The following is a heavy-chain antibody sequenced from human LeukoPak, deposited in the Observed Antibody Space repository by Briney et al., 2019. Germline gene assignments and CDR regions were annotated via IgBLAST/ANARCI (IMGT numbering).Heavy chain of an antibody. V-gene: IGHV1-3*01. Sequence: ASVKASCKASGYTFTSYAMHWVRQAPGQRLEWMGWINAGNGNTKYSQKFQGRVTITRDTSASTAYMELSSLRSEDTAVYYCAREGTLTSYYDFWSGTYYFDYWGQGTLVTVSS. J-gene: IGHJ4*02. CDR1: GYTFTSYA. D-gene: IGHD3-3*01. CDR3: AREGTLTSYYDFWSGTYYFDY. CDR2: INAGNGNT.